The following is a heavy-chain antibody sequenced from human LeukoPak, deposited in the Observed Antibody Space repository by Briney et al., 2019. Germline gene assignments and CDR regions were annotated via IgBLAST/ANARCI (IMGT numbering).Heavy chain of an antibody. CDR1: GFRFSDYY. Sequence: PGGSLRLSCAASGFRFSDYYMTWIRQAPGKGLEWISYISSPGTSIFYADSVKGRFTISRDNADNSLYLELNSLRVEDTAVYYFARGGFRDGWWFDHWGQGILVTVSS. CDR3: ARGGFRDGWWFDH. D-gene: IGHD3-10*01. J-gene: IGHJ5*02. V-gene: IGHV3-11*01. CDR2: ISSPGTSI.